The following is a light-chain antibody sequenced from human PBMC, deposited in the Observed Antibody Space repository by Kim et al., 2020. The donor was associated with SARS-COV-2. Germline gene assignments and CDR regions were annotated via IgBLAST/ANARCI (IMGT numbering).Light chain of an antibody. CDR2: GAS. Sequence: VSPGERATLSCRASQSVSNNLAWYQQKPGQAPRLLIYGASTRATGIPARFSGSGSGTEFTLTISSLLSEDFAVYYCQQYNKWPPHTFGQGTKLEIK. J-gene: IGKJ2*01. CDR1: QSVSNN. V-gene: IGKV3-15*01. CDR3: QQYNKWPPHT.